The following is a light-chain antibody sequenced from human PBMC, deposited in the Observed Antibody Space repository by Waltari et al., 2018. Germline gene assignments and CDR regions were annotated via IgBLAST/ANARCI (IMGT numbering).Light chain of an antibody. CDR2: DAS. V-gene: IGKV1D-13*01. CDR3: QQYINYPFT. J-gene: IGKJ3*01. CDR1: QGIRSA. Sequence: AIQLTQSPSSLSASLGDRVTITCRASQGIRSALAWYQPRPGKPPQFLIYDASTLHSGVPSRFSGSVSETDFSLTINSLQPEDFATYYCQQYINYPFTFGPGTKVDIK.